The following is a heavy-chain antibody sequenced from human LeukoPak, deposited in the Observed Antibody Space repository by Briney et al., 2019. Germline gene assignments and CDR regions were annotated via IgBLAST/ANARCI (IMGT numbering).Heavy chain of an antibody. V-gene: IGHV3-30*02. CDR3: AKDRSGSYSQGLDY. Sequence: PGGSLRLSCAGSGFIFSSYGMPWVRQAPGQGLEWVAFIRYDGTNKYYADSVKGRFTISRDNSKNTLYLQMNSLRAEDTAVYYCAKDRSGSYSQGLDYWGQGTLVTVSS. CDR2: IRYDGTNK. D-gene: IGHD1-26*01. J-gene: IGHJ4*02. CDR1: GFIFSSYG.